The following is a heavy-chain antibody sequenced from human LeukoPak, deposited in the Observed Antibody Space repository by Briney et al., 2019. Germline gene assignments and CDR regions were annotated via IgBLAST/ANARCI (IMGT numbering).Heavy chain of an antibody. Sequence: PSDTLSLTCTVSGGSISSGSYYWSWIRQPAGKGLEWIGRIYTSGSTNYNPSLKSRVTISVDTSKNQFSLKLSSVTAADTAVYYCARGGWFDPWGQGTLVTVSS. CDR3: ARGGWFDP. J-gene: IGHJ5*02. V-gene: IGHV4-61*02. CDR2: IYTSGST. CDR1: GGSISSGSYY.